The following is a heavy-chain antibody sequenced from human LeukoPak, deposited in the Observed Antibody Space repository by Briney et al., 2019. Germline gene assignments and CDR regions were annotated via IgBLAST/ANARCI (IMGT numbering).Heavy chain of an antibody. CDR2: FIPIFCTA. CDR3: AREPRFPSP. V-gene: IGHV1-69*06. Sequence: SVKVSCKACGGTFSSYAFSWVGQAPGQGRDWMGGFIPIFCTANYARQFEGRVTITRDSSFSTACIELSRLRPDDTAVYYGAREPRFPSPWGQGNLVTVSS. CDR1: GGTFSSYA. J-gene: IGHJ4*02.